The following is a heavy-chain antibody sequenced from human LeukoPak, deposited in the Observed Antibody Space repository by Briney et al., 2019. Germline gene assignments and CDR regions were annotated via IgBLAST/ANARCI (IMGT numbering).Heavy chain of an antibody. J-gene: IGHJ4*02. CDR3: ARNETGLIQRRAAASFDY. CDR2: IIPIFGTA. CDR1: GATFSSYA. Sequence: ASVKVSCKASGATFSSYAISWVRQAHGQGHEWMGGIIPIFGTANYAQKFQGRVTITAAESTSTAYMELSSLRSEDTAVYSCARNETGLIQRRAAASFDYWGQGALVTVSS. D-gene: IGHD6-25*01. V-gene: IGHV1-69*13.